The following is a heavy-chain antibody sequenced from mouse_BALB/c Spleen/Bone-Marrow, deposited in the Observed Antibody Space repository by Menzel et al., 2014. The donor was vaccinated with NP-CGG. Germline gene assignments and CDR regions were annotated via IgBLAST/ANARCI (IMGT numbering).Heavy chain of an antibody. J-gene: IGHJ2*01. D-gene: IGHD3-1*01. CDR1: GYTFTSYN. V-gene: IGHV1-12*01. CDR2: IYPGIGGI. Sequence: QVQLQQSGAELVRSGASVKMSCKASGYTFTSYNMHWVKQTPGQGLEWIGYIYPGIGGINYNQKFKSKATLTADTSSSTAYMQISSLTSEDSAVYFCARGNSGLDYWGQGTTLTVSS. CDR3: ARGNSGLDY.